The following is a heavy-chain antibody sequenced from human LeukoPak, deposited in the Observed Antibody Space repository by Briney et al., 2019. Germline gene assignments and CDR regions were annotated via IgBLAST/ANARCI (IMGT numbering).Heavy chain of an antibody. CDR1: GFTFSSYA. V-gene: IGHV3-23*01. CDR3: ARDLYGYYAMDV. Sequence: GGSLRLSCAASGFTFSSYAMSWVRQAPGKGLEWVSATSGSGGSTYYADSVKGRFTISRDNSKNTLYLQMNTLRVEDMAVYYCARDLYGYYAMDVWGQGTTVT. CDR2: TSGSGGST. J-gene: IGHJ6*02. D-gene: IGHD4-17*01.